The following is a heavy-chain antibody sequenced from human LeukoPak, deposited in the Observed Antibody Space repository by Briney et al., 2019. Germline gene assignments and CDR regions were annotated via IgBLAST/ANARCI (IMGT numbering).Heavy chain of an antibody. CDR1: GFTFSSYS. D-gene: IGHD3-10*02. Sequence: GGSLRLSCAASGFTFSSYSMNWVRQAPGKGLEWVANIKEDGSEIYYVDAVKGRFSISRDNAKTSLYLQMNNLSVADTAVYYCAELGITMIGGVWGKGTTVTISS. V-gene: IGHV3-7*01. CDR3: AELGITMIGGV. CDR2: IKEDGSEI. J-gene: IGHJ6*04.